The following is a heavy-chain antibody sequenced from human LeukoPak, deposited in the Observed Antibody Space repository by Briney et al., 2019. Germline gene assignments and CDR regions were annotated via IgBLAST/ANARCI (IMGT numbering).Heavy chain of an antibody. CDR2: ISGSGGST. V-gene: IGHV3-23*01. J-gene: IGHJ3*02. CDR3: AKDSNGPYYYGSGNAFDI. CDR1: GFTFSSYA. Sequence: GGSLRLSCAASGFTFSSYAMSWVRQAPGKGLEWVSAISGSGGSTYYADSVKGRFTISRDNSKNTLYLQMNSLRAEDTAVYYCAKDSNGPYYYGSGNAFDIWGQGTMVTVSS. D-gene: IGHD3-10*01.